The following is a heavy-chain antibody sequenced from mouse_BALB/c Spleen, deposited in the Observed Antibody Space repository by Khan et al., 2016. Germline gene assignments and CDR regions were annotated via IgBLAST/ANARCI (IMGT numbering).Heavy chain of an antibody. D-gene: IGHD2-12*01. V-gene: IGHV1-69*02. CDR3: TREGPIVTTGVYDLDY. CDR1: GYTFTSYW. CDR2: IYPSDSYT. Sequence: QVQLQQPGAELVRPGASVKLSCKASGYTFTSYWINWVKQRPGQGLEWIGNIYPSDSYTNYNQKFKHKATLTVDKSSRTAYMQFSTSTSEDSAVYYYTREGPIVTTGVYDLDYWGQGTSVTVSS. J-gene: IGHJ4*01.